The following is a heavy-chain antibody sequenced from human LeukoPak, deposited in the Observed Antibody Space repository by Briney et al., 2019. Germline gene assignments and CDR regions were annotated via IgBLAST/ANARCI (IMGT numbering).Heavy chain of an antibody. V-gene: IGHV3-48*01. CDR1: GFTFSSYS. CDR3: ARGHHTPYDFWSGYYPNQPDY. CDR2: ISSSSSTI. Sequence: GGSLRLSCAASGFTFSSYSMNWVRQAPGKGLEWVSYISSSSSTIYYADSVKGQVTISRDNAKNSLYLQMNSLRAEDTAVYYCARGHHTPYDFWSGYYPNQPDYWGQGTLVTVSS. J-gene: IGHJ4*02. D-gene: IGHD3-3*01.